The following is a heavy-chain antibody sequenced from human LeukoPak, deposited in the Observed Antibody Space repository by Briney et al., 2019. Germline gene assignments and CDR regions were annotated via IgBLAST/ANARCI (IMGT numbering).Heavy chain of an antibody. J-gene: IGHJ4*02. D-gene: IGHD3-22*01. Sequence: GASVKVSCKASGYTFISYGISWVRQAPGQGLEWMGWISAYNGNTNYAQKLQGRVTMTTDTSTSTAYMELRSLRSDDTAVYYCARDPTRGYYGDYFDYWGQGTLVTVSS. CDR2: ISAYNGNT. CDR1: GYTFISYG. V-gene: IGHV1-18*01. CDR3: ARDPTRGYYGDYFDY.